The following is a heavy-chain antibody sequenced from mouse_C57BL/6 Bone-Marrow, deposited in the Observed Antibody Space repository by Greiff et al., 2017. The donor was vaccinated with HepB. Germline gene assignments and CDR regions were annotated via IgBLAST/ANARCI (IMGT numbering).Heavy chain of an antibody. V-gene: IGHV1-26*01. Sequence: VQLQQSGPELVKPGASVKISCKASGYTFTDYYMNWVKQSHGKSLEWIGDINPNNGGTSYNQKFKGKATLTVDKSSSTAYMELRSLTSEDSAVYYCARCYYGSSLENWGQGTTLTVSS. D-gene: IGHD1-1*01. CDR2: INPNNGGT. CDR3: ARCYYGSSLEN. J-gene: IGHJ2*01. CDR1: GYTFTDYY.